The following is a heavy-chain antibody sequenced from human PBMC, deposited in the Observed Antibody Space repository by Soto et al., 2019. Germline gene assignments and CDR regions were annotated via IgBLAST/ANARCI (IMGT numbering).Heavy chain of an antibody. CDR2: ISGSGGST. V-gene: IGHV3-23*01. CDR3: AKMHGRSEQWLVPSLFRYWYFDL. J-gene: IGHJ2*01. CDR1: GFTFSSYA. D-gene: IGHD6-19*01. Sequence: GSLRLSCAASGFTFSSYAMSWVRQAPGKGLEWVSAISGSGGSTYYADSVKGRFTISRDNSKNTLYLKMNGLRAEDTAVYYCAKMHGRSEQWLVPSLFRYWYFDLWGRGTLVTVSS.